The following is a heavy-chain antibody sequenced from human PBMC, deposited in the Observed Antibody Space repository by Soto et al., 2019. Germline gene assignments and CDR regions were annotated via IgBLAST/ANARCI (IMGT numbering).Heavy chain of an antibody. CDR2: ISEGGGTI. CDR3: ERNKGDYEVY. J-gene: IGHJ4*02. V-gene: IGHV3-48*03. Sequence: PXGSLSLSFVASGSTVSRYEMNWVRQAPGKGLEWVSYISEGGGTIHYADSVKGRFTISRDNAKNLLYLQMNSLRAEDTATYFCERNKGDYEVYWGQGTLVTVSS. D-gene: IGHD4-17*01. CDR1: GSTVSRYE.